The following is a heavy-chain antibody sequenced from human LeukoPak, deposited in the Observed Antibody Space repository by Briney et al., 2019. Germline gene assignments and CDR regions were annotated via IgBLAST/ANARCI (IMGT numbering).Heavy chain of an antibody. V-gene: IGHV4-34*01. CDR1: GGSFSGYY. CDR2: INHSGST. CDR3: ARQRGDILTGYLYYFDY. D-gene: IGHD3-9*01. Sequence: KPSETLSLTCAVYGGSFSGYYWSWIRQPPGKGLEWIGEINHSGSTNYNPSLKSRVTISVDTSKNQFSLKLSSVTAADTAVYYCARQRGDILTGYLYYFDYWGQGTLVTVSS. J-gene: IGHJ4*02.